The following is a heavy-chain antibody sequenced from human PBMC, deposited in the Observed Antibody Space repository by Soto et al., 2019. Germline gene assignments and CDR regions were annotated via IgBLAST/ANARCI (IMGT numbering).Heavy chain of an antibody. Sequence: GGSLRLSCAASGFTFSSYAMAWVRQAPGKGLEWVSAISGSGGDTYYADSVQGRFIISSDNSMNTLYLQMSSLRAEDTALYHCAKSYDFWSGPFDNWGQGIVVTVSS. J-gene: IGHJ5*02. V-gene: IGHV3-23*01. CDR1: GFTFSSYA. CDR3: AKSYDFWSGPFDN. CDR2: ISGSGGDT. D-gene: IGHD3-3*01.